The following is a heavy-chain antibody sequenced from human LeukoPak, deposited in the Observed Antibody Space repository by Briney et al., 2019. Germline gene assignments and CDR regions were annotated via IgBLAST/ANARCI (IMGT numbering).Heavy chain of an antibody. CDR2: IYYSGST. CDR1: GGSISSSSYF. V-gene: IGHV4-39*07. CDR3: ATERGYSYNGAFDI. D-gene: IGHD5-18*01. J-gene: IGHJ3*02. Sequence: PSETLSLTCTVSGGSISSSSYFWGWIRQPPGKGLEWIGSIYYSGSTNYNPSLKSRVTISVDTSKNQFSLKLSSVTAADTAVYYCATERGYSYNGAFDIWGQGTMVTVSS.